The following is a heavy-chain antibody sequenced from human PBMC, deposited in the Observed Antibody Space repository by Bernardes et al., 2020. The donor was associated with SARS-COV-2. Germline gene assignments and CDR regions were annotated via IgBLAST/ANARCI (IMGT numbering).Heavy chain of an antibody. CDR2: IKSDGSST. Sequence: GGSLRLSCAASGFTFSGYWMHWVRQAPGKGLVWVARIKSDGSSTNYADAVKGRFTISRDNVNNKLYLQMNDLRVEDTAVYYCARGTGNYGDCDYWGQGTLVTVSS. CDR3: ARGTGNYGDCDY. J-gene: IGHJ4*02. D-gene: IGHD1-7*01. V-gene: IGHV3-74*01. CDR1: GFTFSGYW.